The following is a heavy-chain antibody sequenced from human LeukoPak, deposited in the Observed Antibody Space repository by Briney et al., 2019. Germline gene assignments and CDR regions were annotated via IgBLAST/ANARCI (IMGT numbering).Heavy chain of an antibody. CDR2: ISYDGSNK. Sequence: HSGGSLRLSCAASGFTFSSYAMHWVRQAPGKGLEWVAVISYDGSNKYYADSVKGRFTISRDNSKNTLYLQMNSLRAEDTAVYYCAREATCSGGSCYRDAFDIWGQGTMVTVSS. J-gene: IGHJ3*02. CDR3: AREATCSGGSCYRDAFDI. V-gene: IGHV3-30*04. D-gene: IGHD2-15*01. CDR1: GFTFSSYA.